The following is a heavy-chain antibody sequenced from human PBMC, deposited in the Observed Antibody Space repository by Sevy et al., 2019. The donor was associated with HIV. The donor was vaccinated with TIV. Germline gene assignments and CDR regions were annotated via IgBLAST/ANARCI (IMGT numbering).Heavy chain of an antibody. Sequence: GGSLRLSCAASGFTFSGYEMNWVRQAPGKGLEWVSYIVGSGIITYYADSIKGRLTISRDNAKNSLFLQMNSLRAEDTAVYYCARDRSYYYDRSGYYDERSTWGMDVWGQGTTVTVSS. CDR1: GFTFSGYE. CDR2: IVGSGIIT. CDR3: ARDRSYYYDRSGYYDERSTWGMDV. J-gene: IGHJ6*02. D-gene: IGHD3-22*01. V-gene: IGHV3-48*03.